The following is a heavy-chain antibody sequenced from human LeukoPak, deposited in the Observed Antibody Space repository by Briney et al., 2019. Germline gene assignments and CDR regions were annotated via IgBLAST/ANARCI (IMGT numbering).Heavy chain of an antibody. D-gene: IGHD1-26*01. CDR1: GFTFSSFS. V-gene: IGHV3-21*04. Sequence: PGGSLRLSCAASGFTFSSFSMDWVRQAPGKGLEWVSSISSSSSHKYYAASVKGRFSISRDNAKKSLYLQMNSLRAEDTAVYYCANRERDNSGSYQGFDYWGQGNLVTVSS. J-gene: IGHJ4*02. CDR3: ANRERDNSGSYQGFDY. CDR2: ISSSSSHK.